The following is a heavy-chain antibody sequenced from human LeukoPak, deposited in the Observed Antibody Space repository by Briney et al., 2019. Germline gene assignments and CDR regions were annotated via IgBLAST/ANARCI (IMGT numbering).Heavy chain of an antibody. CDR3: ARGYYYDSLDAFNI. V-gene: IGHV4-4*07. CDR1: GGSISNNY. D-gene: IGHD3-22*01. CDR2: IYTSGST. J-gene: IGHJ3*02. Sequence: PSETLSLTCTVSGGSISNNYWSWIRQSAGKGLEWIGRIYTSGSTNYNPSLKSLVTISVDKSKNQFSLKLSSVTAADTAVYYCARGYYYDSLDAFNIWGQGTMVTVSS.